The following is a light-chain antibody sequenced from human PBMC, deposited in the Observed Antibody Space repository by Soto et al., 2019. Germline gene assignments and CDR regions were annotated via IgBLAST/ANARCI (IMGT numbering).Light chain of an antibody. CDR2: DAS. Sequence: EIVLTQSPATLSLSPGERATLSCRASQSVSSYLAWYQQKPGQAPRLLIYDASNRATGIPAGFSGSGSGTDFTLTISSLEPEDFAVYFCQQRSNWPLLTFGGGTRVEI. CDR1: QSVSSY. CDR3: QQRSNWPLLT. V-gene: IGKV3-11*01. J-gene: IGKJ4*01.